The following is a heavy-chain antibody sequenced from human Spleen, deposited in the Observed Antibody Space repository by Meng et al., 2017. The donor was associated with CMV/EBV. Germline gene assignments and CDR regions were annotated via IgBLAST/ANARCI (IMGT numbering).Heavy chain of an antibody. Sequence: ASAFTFSRYAMSWVRPAPGKGLAWVSASSGSGGSTYYADSVKGRFTISRDNSKNTLYLQMNSLRAEDTAVYYCAKAWQLWPYPAFDYWGQGTLVTVSS. J-gene: IGHJ4*02. CDR1: AFTFSRYA. D-gene: IGHD5-18*01. V-gene: IGHV3-23*01. CDR2: SSGSGGST. CDR3: AKAWQLWPYPAFDY.